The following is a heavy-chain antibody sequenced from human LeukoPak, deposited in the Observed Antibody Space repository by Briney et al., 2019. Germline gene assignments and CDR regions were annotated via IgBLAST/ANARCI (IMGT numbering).Heavy chain of an antibody. CDR3: ARDVGGSLDY. CDR2: TKGDESAR. V-gene: IGHV3-7*01. J-gene: IGHJ4*02. Sequence: GGSLRLSCAATGFSFSTYWMAWVRQAPGKGLEWVANTKGDESARHQADSVKGRFTISRDNAQRSVYLQMSRLRGEDTGVYYCARDVGGSLDYWGQGTLVTVSS. CDR1: GFSFSTYW. D-gene: IGHD1-26*01.